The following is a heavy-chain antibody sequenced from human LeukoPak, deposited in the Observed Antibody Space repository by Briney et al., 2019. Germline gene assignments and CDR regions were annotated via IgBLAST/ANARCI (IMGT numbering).Heavy chain of an antibody. CDR3: ARQGYSGHSQGAADY. Sequence: VASVTVSCKASGYTFSIYGFSWVRQAPGQGLEWMGWISVYNGNTNYAQKFQGRVTMTTDTSTSTAHMELRSLRSDDTAVYYCARQGYSGHSQGAADYWGQGTLVTVSS. D-gene: IGHD4-23*01. J-gene: IGHJ4*02. CDR2: ISVYNGNT. V-gene: IGHV1-18*01. CDR1: GYTFSIYG.